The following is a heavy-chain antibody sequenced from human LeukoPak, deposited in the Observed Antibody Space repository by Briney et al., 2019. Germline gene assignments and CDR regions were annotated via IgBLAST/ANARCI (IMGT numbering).Heavy chain of an antibody. CDR3: AGSSRYYYYYKDV. J-gene: IGHJ6*03. CDR1: GASISTDKYF. D-gene: IGHD6-13*01. CDR2: IYTSGST. Sequence: SQTLSLTCNVSGASISTDKYFWSWIRQPAGKGLEWIGRIYTSGSTNYSPSLKSRVTISLDTSRNYFSLQLTSVTAADTAVYYCAGSSRYYYYYKDVWGRGTTVTVSS. V-gene: IGHV4-61*02.